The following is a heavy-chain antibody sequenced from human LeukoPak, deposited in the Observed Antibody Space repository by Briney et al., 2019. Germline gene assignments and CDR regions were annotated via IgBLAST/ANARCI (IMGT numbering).Heavy chain of an antibody. CDR2: INPNSGGT. Sequence: ASVKVSCKASGYTFTGYYMHWVRQAPGQGLEWMGWINPNSGGTNYAQKFQGRVTMTRDTSISTAYMELSRLRSDDTAVYYCAKSMVRGIIILDFDYWGQGTLVTVSS. CDR1: GYTFTGYY. D-gene: IGHD3-10*01. J-gene: IGHJ4*02. CDR3: AKSMVRGIIILDFDY. V-gene: IGHV1-2*02.